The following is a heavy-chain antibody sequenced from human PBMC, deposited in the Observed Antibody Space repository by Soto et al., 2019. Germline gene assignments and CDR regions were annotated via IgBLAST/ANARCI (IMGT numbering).Heavy chain of an antibody. Sequence: EVQLVESGGGLVQPGGSLKLSCAASGFTFSGSAVHWVHQAPGKGLEWVGRIRGKANSDATVYDASVKGRFTISRDDSMNTAYLQMNSLKTEDTAVYYCTSPSINYDILTDYFKYWGQGSLVTVSS. CDR3: TSPSINYDILTDYFKY. J-gene: IGHJ4*02. CDR2: IRGKANSDAT. D-gene: IGHD3-9*01. CDR1: GFTFSGSA. V-gene: IGHV3-73*02.